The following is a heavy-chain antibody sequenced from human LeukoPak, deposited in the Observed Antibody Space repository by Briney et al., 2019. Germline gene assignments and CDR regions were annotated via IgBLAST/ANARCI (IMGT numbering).Heavy chain of an antibody. Sequence: PSETLSLTCTVSGGSISSGSYYWSWIRQPAGKGLEWIGRIYTSGSTNYNPSLKSRVTISVDTSKNQFSLKLSSVTAADTAVYYCARDQWFGEHHNNWFDPWGQGTLVTVSS. D-gene: IGHD3-10*01. J-gene: IGHJ5*02. V-gene: IGHV4-61*02. CDR2: IYTSGST. CDR1: GGSISSGSYY. CDR3: ARDQWFGEHHNNWFDP.